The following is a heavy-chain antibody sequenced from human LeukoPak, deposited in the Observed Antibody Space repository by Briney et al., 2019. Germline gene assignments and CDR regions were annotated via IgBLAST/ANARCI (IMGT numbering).Heavy chain of an antibody. Sequence: GESLKISCKGSGYSCTTYWIGWVRQMPGKGLEWMGIIYPGDSDTRYSPSFQGQVTISADKSISTAYLEWSSLKASDTAMYYCARARYCSGGSCYAEYWGQGTLVTVPS. J-gene: IGHJ4*02. V-gene: IGHV5-51*01. CDR2: IYPGDSDT. CDR3: ARARYCSGGSCYAEY. CDR1: GYSCTTYW. D-gene: IGHD2-15*01.